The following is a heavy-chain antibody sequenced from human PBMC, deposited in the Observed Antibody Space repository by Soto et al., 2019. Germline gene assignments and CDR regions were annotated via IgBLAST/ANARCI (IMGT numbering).Heavy chain of an antibody. J-gene: IGHJ6*02. CDR3: ARDPVPAYGSGSYYNEPRKYYYYYYGMDV. Sequence: QVQLQESGPGLVKPSQTLSLTCTVSGGSISSGDYYWSWIRQPPGKGLEWIGYIYYSGSTYYNPSLKSRVTRSVDTSKNQFSLKLSSVTAADTAVYYCARDPVPAYGSGSYYNEPRKYYYYYYGMDVWGQGTTVTVSS. D-gene: IGHD3-10*01. CDR2: IYYSGST. V-gene: IGHV4-30-4*01. CDR1: GGSISSGDYY.